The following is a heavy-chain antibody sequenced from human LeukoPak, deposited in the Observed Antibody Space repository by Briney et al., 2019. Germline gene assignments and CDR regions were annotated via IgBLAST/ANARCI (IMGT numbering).Heavy chain of an antibody. D-gene: IGHD6-19*01. CDR2: ISYDGIYK. Sequence: GGSLRLSCAASGFTFSSNAMNWVRQAPGRGLEWVAIISYDGIYKYYADSVKGRFTISRDNSKNTLYLQMNSLRAEDTAIYFCANKHPPLAGLRGPLDYWGQGTLLTVSS. CDR3: ANKHPPLAGLRGPLDY. V-gene: IGHV3-30-3*01. J-gene: IGHJ4*02. CDR1: GFTFSSNA.